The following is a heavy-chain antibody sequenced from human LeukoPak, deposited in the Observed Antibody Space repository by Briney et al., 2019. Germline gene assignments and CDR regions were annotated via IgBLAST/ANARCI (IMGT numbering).Heavy chain of an antibody. CDR3: ARGSSGPYYYGMDV. J-gene: IGHJ6*02. CDR2: ISAYNGNT. CDR1: GYTFTSYG. D-gene: IGHD6-19*01. V-gene: IGHV1-18*01. Sequence: ASVKVSCKASGYTFTSYGISWVRQAPGQELEWMGWISAYNGNTNYAQKLQGRVTMTTDTSTSTAYMELRSLRSDDTAVYYCARGSSGPYYYGMDVWAKGPRSPSP.